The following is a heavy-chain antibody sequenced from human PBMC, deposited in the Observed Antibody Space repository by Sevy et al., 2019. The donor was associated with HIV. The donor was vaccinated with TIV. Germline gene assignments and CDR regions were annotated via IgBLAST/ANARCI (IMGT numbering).Heavy chain of an antibody. J-gene: IGHJ1*01. Sequence: ASVKVSCKASGYTFTSYGISWVRQAPGQGLEWMGWISAYNGNTNYAQKLQGRVTMTTDTSTSTAYMELRSLRSDDMAVYYCARDGIAVTDPVYFQHWGQGTLVTVSS. V-gene: IGHV1-18*03. D-gene: IGHD6-19*01. CDR1: GYTFTSYG. CDR3: ARDGIAVTDPVYFQH. CDR2: ISAYNGNT.